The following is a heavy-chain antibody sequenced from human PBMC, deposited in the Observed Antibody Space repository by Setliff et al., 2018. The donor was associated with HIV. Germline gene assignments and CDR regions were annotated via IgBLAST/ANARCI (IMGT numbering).Heavy chain of an antibody. V-gene: IGHV4-61*02. CDR2: VSSRGDT. CDR3: AREDYYYYGMDV. CDR1: DSGTYY. J-gene: IGHJ6*02. Sequence: SETLSLTCTVSDSGTYYWSWIRQPAGKGLEWIGRVSSRGDTNYNPSLKSRVTISVDTSKNQFSLKLSSVTAAGTAVYYCAREDYYYYGMDVWGQGTTVTVSS.